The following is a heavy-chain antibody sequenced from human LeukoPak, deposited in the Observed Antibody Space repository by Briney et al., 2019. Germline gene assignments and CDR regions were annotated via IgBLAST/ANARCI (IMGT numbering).Heavy chain of an antibody. D-gene: IGHD6-13*01. V-gene: IGHV3-30*01. CDR3: ARCQIAAAGTGAFDV. CDR1: GFTFSSYA. CDR2: ISYDGSNK. J-gene: IGHJ3*01. Sequence: GRSLRLSCAASGFTFSSYAMHWVRQAPGKGLEWVAVISYDGSNKYYADSVKGRFTISRDNSKNTLYLQMNSLRAEDTAVYYCARCQIAAAGTGAFDVWGQGTMVTVSS.